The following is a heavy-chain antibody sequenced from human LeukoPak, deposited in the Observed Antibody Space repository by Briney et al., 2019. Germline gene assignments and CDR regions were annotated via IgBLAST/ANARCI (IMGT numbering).Heavy chain of an antibody. CDR3: ARDEWSLYFDY. Sequence: PGRSLRLSCAASGFTFSSYAMHWVRQAPGKGLEWVAVISYDGSNKYYADSVKGQFTISRDNSKNTLYLQMNSLRAEDTAVYYCARDEWSLYFDYWGQGTLVTVSS. D-gene: IGHD3-3*01. CDR1: GFTFSSYA. CDR2: ISYDGSNK. V-gene: IGHV3-30-3*01. J-gene: IGHJ4*02.